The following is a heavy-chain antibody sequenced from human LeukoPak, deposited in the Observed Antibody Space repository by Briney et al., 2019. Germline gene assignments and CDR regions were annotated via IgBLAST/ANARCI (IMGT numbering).Heavy chain of an antibody. V-gene: IGHV4-34*01. CDR1: GGSFSGYY. J-gene: IGHJ4*02. Sequence: SETLSLTCAVYGGSFSGYYWSWIRQPPGKGLEWIGEINHSGSTNHNPSLKSRVTISVDTSKNQFSLKLSSVTAADTAVYYCARVPLRRIAAAGTGDYWGQGTLVTVSS. D-gene: IGHD6-13*01. CDR3: ARVPLRRIAAAGTGDY. CDR2: INHSGST.